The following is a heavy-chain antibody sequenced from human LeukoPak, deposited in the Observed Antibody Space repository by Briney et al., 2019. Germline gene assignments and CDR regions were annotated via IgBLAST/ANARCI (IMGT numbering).Heavy chain of an antibody. CDR2: LYTSGST. CDR1: GDSITSYY. CDR3: ARGNDYADLSS. Sequence: SETLSLTCTVSGDSITSYYWSWIRQPAGKGLEWIGRLYTSGSTKYNPSLKSRVTMSVDTSKNQFSLKLSSVTAADTAIYYCARGNDYADLSSWGQGTLVTVSS. J-gene: IGHJ5*02. D-gene: IGHD4-17*01. V-gene: IGHV4-4*07.